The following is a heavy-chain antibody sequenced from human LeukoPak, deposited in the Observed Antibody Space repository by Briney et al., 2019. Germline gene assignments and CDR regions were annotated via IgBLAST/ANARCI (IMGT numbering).Heavy chain of an antibody. CDR3: ARDGDTYGYYYYGMDV. J-gene: IGHJ6*02. CDR2: INPNSGGT. D-gene: IGHD5-18*01. V-gene: IGHV1-2*02. CDR1: GYTFTGYY. Sequence: ASVKVSCKASGYTFTGYYMHWVRQAPRQGLEWMGWINPNSGGTKYAQTFKGRVTMTRDTSISTAYMELSSLRSDDTAVYYCARDGDTYGYYYYGMDVWGQGTTVTVSS.